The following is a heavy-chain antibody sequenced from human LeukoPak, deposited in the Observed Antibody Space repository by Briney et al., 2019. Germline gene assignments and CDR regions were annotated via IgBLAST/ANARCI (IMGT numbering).Heavy chain of an antibody. CDR2: INTGVGSA. V-gene: IGHV3-48*03. D-gene: IGHD2-21*01. Sequence: GGSLRLSCTGYGFSLSAYDFNWVRQAPGKGLEWISYINTGVGSAYYAGSVKGRFTISRDDANSAVHLEMNSLRDEDTAIYYCARETLGCGGDCFDYWGQGALVTVST. CDR3: ARETLGCGGDCFDY. J-gene: IGHJ4*02. CDR1: GFSLSAYD.